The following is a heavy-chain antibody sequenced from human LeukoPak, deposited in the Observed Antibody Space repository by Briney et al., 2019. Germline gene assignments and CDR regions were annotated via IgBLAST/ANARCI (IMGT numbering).Heavy chain of an antibody. CDR1: GFTFSSYW. CDR3: ARGLFGGVIDAFDY. D-gene: IGHD3-16*02. CDR2: MKQDGSEK. Sequence: GGSLRLSCAASGFTFSSYWMSWVRQAPGKGLEWVANMKQDGSEKAYVDSVKGRFTISRDNAKNSLYLQMNSLRVEDTAVYYCARGLFGGVIDAFDYWGQGTLVTVSS. V-gene: IGHV3-7*01. J-gene: IGHJ4*02.